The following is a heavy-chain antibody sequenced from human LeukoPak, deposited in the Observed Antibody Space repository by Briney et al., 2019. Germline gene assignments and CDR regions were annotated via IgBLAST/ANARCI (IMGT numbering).Heavy chain of an antibody. Sequence: HSQTLSLTCAISGDRVSSKSVAWNWIRQSPSRGLEWLGKTYYRSKWYNDFAESVKRRISINPDTSKNQFSLQLYSVTPEDAAVYYCARNDYGIDVWGQGTTVTVPS. V-gene: IGHV6-1*01. D-gene: IGHD3-16*01. CDR3: ARNDYGIDV. CDR1: GDRVSSKSVA. CDR2: TYYRSKWYN. J-gene: IGHJ6*02.